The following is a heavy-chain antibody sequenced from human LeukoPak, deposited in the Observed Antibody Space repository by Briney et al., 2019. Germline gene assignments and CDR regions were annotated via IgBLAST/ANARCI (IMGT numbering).Heavy chain of an antibody. CDR2: IYWDDDK. Sequence: SGPTLVNPTQTPTLTCTFSGFSFSTSGVGVGWIRQPPGKALEWLALIYWDDDKRYSPSLKSRLTITKDTSKNQVVLTMTNMDPVDTATYYCAHIYCSSTSRYTFWFDPWGQGTLVTVSS. CDR1: GFSFSTSGVG. CDR3: AHIYCSSTSRYTFWFDP. D-gene: IGHD2-2*02. J-gene: IGHJ5*02. V-gene: IGHV2-5*02.